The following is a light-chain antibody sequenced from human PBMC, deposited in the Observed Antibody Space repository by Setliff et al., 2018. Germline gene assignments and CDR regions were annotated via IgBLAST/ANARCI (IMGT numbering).Light chain of an antibody. CDR1: SSDVGYYDL. CDR3: CAYTGSSTYV. CDR2: DFN. J-gene: IGLJ1*01. V-gene: IGLV2-14*01. Sequence: QSVLAQPASVSGSPGQSITISCSGTSSDVGYYDLVSWYQQHPGTAPKLIISDFNNRPSGVSNRFSGSKSGNTASLTISGLQAEAEAACYCCAYTGSSTYVFGTGTKVTVL.